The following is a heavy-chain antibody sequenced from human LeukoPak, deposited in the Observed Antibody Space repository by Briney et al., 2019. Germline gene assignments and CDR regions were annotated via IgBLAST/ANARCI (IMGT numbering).Heavy chain of an antibody. CDR3: AKDRRGFRDGYNYQIYYFDY. CDR1: GFTFSSYA. CDR2: ISGSGGST. V-gene: IGHV3-23*01. J-gene: IGHJ4*02. D-gene: IGHD5-24*01. Sequence: PGGSLRLSCAASGFTFSSYAMSWVRQAPGKGLEWVSAISGSGGSTYYADSVKGRFTISRDNSKNTLYLQMNSLRAEDTAVYYCAKDRRGFRDGYNYQIYYFDYWGQGTLVTVSS.